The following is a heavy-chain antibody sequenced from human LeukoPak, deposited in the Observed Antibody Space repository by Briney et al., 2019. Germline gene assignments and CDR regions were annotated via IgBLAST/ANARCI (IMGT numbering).Heavy chain of an antibody. D-gene: IGHD1-1*01. Sequence: GGSLRLSCAASGFTFSIYAMIWVRQAPGKGLEWVSAISHSGDSTYYADSVKGRFTISRDNSKNTLYLQMNGLRAEDAAVYYCAGNWNADYWGQGTLVTVSS. CDR1: GFTFSIYA. V-gene: IGHV3-23*01. J-gene: IGHJ4*02. CDR3: AGNWNADY. CDR2: ISHSGDST.